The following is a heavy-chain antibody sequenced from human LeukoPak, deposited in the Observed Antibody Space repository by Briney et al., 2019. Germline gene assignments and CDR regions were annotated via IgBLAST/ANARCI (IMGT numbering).Heavy chain of an antibody. Sequence: GESLKISCQGFGYSFTSYWIAWVRQMPGKGLEWMGIIYPGDSDTRYSPSFQGQVTISADKSISTAYLQWSSLKASDTAMYYCATTMAAAGMGNWFDPWGQGTLVTVSS. D-gene: IGHD6-13*01. CDR2: IYPGDSDT. CDR3: ATTMAAAGMGNWFDP. CDR1: GYSFTSYW. J-gene: IGHJ5*02. V-gene: IGHV5-51*01.